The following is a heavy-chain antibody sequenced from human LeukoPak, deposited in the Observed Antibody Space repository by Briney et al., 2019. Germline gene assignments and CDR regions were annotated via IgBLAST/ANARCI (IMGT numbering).Heavy chain of an antibody. J-gene: IGHJ4*02. Sequence: GGSLRLSCVASGFTFNSYAMSWVRQAPGKGLEWVSAISGSGGSTYYADYVKGRFAISRDNSKSTLYLQMNSLGAEDTALYYCAKDNGYCTSTSCFLEYWGQGTLVTVSS. CDR1: GFTFNSYA. D-gene: IGHD2-2*03. CDR3: AKDNGYCTSTSCFLEY. V-gene: IGHV3-23*01. CDR2: ISGSGGST.